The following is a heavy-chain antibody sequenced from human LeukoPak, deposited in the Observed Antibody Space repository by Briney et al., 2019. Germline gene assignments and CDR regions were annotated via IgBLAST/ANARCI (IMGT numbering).Heavy chain of an antibody. J-gene: IGHJ3*02. Sequence: SETLSLTCTVSGGSISSYYWSWIRQPPGKGLEWIGYIYTSGSTNYNPSLKSRVTISVDTSKNQFSLKLSSVTAADTAVYYCARADYVTAFDIWGQGTMVTVSS. CDR1: GGSISSYY. CDR2: IYTSGST. D-gene: IGHD4-17*01. V-gene: IGHV4-4*09. CDR3: ARADYVTAFDI.